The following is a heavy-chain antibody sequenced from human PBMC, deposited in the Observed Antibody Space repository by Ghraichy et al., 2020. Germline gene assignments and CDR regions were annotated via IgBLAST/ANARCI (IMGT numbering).Heavy chain of an antibody. J-gene: IGHJ3*02. CDR1: GGSISSSSYY. D-gene: IGHD5-18*01. CDR2: IYYSGST. CDR3: ARRRSGYSYGPLGSAFDI. V-gene: IGHV4-39*01. Sequence: SETLSLTCTVSGGSISSSSYYWGWIRQPPGKGLEWIGSIYYSGSTYYNPSLKSRVTISVDTSKNQFSLKLSSVTAADTAVYYCARRRSGYSYGPLGSAFDIWGQGTMVTVSS.